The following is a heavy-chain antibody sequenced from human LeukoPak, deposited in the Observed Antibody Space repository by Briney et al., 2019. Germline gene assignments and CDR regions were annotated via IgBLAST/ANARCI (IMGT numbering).Heavy chain of an antibody. CDR1: GYTFTSYG. J-gene: IGHJ6*03. D-gene: IGHD2-21*01. CDR3: ARDHINYYYMDV. V-gene: IGHV1-18*01. CDR2: ISAYNGNT. Sequence: ASVNVSCKASGYTFTSYGISWVRQAPGQGLEWMGWISAYNGNTNYAQRPQGRVTMTTDTSTSTAHMELRSLRSDDTAVYYCARDHINYYYMDVWGKGTTVTVSS.